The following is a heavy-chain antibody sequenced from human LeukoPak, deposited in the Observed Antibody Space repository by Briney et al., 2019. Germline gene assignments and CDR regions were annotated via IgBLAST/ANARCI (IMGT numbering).Heavy chain of an antibody. V-gene: IGHV3-74*01. Sequence: GGSLRLSCAACGFTFSNSWMNLVRQAPGKGLVWISRIKSEASSIGYADSVKGRFTISRDDAKNTLYLEMTSLRVEDTAIYYCAYSGAVNYWGQGTLVTVS. D-gene: IGHD1-26*01. CDR1: GFTFSNSW. CDR2: IKSEASSI. J-gene: IGHJ4*02. CDR3: AYSGAVNY.